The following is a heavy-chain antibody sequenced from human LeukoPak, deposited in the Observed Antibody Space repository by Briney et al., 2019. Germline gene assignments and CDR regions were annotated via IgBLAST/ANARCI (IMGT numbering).Heavy chain of an antibody. Sequence: SETLSLTCAVYGGSFSGYYWSWIRQPPGKGLEWIGEINHSGSTNYNPSLKSRVTISVDTSKNQFSLKLSSVTAADTAVYYCARGIGLGDYALDYWGQGTLVTVSS. J-gene: IGHJ4*02. D-gene: IGHD4-17*01. CDR2: INHSGST. V-gene: IGHV4-34*01. CDR1: GGSFSGYY. CDR3: ARGIGLGDYALDY.